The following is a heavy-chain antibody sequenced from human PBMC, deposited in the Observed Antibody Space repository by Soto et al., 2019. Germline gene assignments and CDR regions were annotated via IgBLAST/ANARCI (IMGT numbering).Heavy chain of an antibody. CDR1: GFTFSSYW. D-gene: IGHD3-22*01. Sequence: GGSLRLSCAASGFTFSSYWMHWVRQAPGKGLVWVSRINSDGSSTSYADSVKGRFTISRDNAKNTLYLQMNSLRAEDTAVYYCASPLGYYYDSSGPRGDYFDYWGQGTLVTVSS. CDR2: INSDGSST. V-gene: IGHV3-74*01. CDR3: ASPLGYYYDSSGPRGDYFDY. J-gene: IGHJ4*02.